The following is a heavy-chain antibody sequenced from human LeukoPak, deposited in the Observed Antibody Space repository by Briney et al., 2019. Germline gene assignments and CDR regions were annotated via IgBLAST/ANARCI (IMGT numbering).Heavy chain of an antibody. V-gene: IGHV1-46*01. J-gene: IGHJ4*02. CDR3: ARGYDSSGYVDY. CDR1: GYTFTSFG. D-gene: IGHD3-22*01. Sequence: GASVKVSCKASGYTFTSFGISWVRQAPGQGLEWMGIINPSGGSTSYAQKFQGRVTMTRDMSTSTVYMELSSLRSEDTAVYYCARGYDSSGYVDYWGQGTLVTVSS. CDR2: INPSGGST.